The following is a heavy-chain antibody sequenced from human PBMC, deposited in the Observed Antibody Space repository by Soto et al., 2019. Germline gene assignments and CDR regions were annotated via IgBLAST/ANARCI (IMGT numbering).Heavy chain of an antibody. J-gene: IGHJ6*02. D-gene: IGHD5-18*01. CDR3: VKDFRRYTNGLDV. CDR1: GFTYEDFA. V-gene: IGHV3-9*01. Sequence: EVQLVESGGGLVEPGTSLRLSCVVSGFTYEDFAMHWVRQAPGKGLEWVSGISWNSASTGYADSVTGRFTISRDNAKNSLYLQMRNLTGDDTAMYYCVKDFRRYTNGLDVWGPGTSVTVSS. CDR2: ISWNSAST.